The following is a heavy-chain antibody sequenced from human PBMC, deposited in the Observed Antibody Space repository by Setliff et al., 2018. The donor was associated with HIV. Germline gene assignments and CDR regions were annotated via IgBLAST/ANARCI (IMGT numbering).Heavy chain of an antibody. D-gene: IGHD3-16*01. V-gene: IGHV1-8*02. CDR1: GYAFATYD. J-gene: IGHJ4*02. CDR3: ARGYASGSGSYYFDY. CDR2: MNPYSGNT. Sequence: WASVKVSCKPSGYAFATYDINWVRQAAGQGLEWMGWMNPYSGNTGYAQKFRGRITMTRDTSRGTAHMELRSLRSDDTAVYFCARGYASGSGSYYFDYWGQGTLVTVSS.